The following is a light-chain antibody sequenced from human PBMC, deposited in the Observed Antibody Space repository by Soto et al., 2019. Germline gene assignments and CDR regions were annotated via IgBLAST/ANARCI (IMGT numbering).Light chain of an antibody. CDR2: DAS. Sequence: IVLSHSPATLSVVPRERVTLACRASQSLTRNLAWYQQKPGLAPRLLIYDASRRATGITDRFSGSGSGTDFTLTISRLEPEDFAVYYCKQYGSSLGKFGHGTNVDI. CDR1: QSLTRN. J-gene: IGKJ3*01. V-gene: IGKV3D-20*01. CDR3: KQYGSSLGK.